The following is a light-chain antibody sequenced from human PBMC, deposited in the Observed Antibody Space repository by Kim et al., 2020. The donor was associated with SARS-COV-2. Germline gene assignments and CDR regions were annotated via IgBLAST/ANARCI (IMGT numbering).Light chain of an antibody. V-gene: IGKV1-5*01. CDR1: QSIRSW. CDR2: EAS. CDR3: RHYDSVSS. Sequence: DIHMTQSPSTLSASAGDSVTIACRASQSIRSWLAWYQQKPGKAPKLLIHEASILEDGVPSRFSGSGYGTDFTLTISGLQPDDSAPYYFRHYDSVSSCGREPKL. J-gene: IGKJ2*01.